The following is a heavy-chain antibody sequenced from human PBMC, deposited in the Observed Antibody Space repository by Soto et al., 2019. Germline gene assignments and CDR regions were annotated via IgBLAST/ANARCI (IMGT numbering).Heavy chain of an antibody. CDR1: GFTFSTYE. CDR3: ARVKDIAVTGTPRWFDP. Sequence: GGSLRLSCAASGFTFSTYEMNWVRQAPGKGLEWVSYISGSGKTIYYADSVKGRFTISRDNAKNSLFLQMNSLRDEDTAVYYCARVKDIAVTGTPRWFDPWGQGTLVTVSS. V-gene: IGHV3-48*03. CDR2: ISGSGKTI. D-gene: IGHD6-19*01. J-gene: IGHJ5*02.